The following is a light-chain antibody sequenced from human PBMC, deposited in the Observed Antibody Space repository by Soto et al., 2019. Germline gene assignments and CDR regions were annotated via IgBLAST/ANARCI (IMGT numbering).Light chain of an antibody. CDR1: QILLHRNGYNY. V-gene: IGKV2-28*01. CDR2: LGS. J-gene: IGKJ5*01. Sequence: EIVMTQSPHTLPATPVDPASITFRSSQILLHRNGYNYLDWYLQRPGQSPQLLIYLGSNRASGVPDRFSGSGSGTFFTLTISRVEAEDIGVYYCMQAVQTVPITFGQGTRLEIK. CDR3: MQAVQTVPIT.